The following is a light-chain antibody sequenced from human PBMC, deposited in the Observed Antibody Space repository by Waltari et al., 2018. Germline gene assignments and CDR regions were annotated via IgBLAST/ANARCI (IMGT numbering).Light chain of an antibody. J-gene: IGKJ1*01. CDR2: GAS. CDR3: QHYVRLPVS. CDR1: QSVGRS. Sequence: EIVLTQSPGTLSLSPGERAPLSCRASQSVGRSLTWYQQKPGQAPRLLIYGASSRATGIPDRFNGSGSGTDFSLTISRLEPEDFALYYCQHYVRLPVSFGQGTKVDIK. V-gene: IGKV3-20*01.